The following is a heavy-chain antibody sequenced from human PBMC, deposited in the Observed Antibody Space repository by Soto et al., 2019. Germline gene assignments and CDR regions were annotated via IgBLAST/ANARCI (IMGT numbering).Heavy chain of an antibody. CDR2: ISSSSSTI. Sequence: EVQLVESGGVLVQPGGSLRLSCAASGFTFSSYSMNWVRQAPGKGLEWVSYISSSSSTIYYADSVKGRFTISRDNAKNSLYLQMNSLRDEDTAVYYCARDDPVSSAAAYYYYGMDVWGHGTTVTVSS. CDR1: GFTFSSYS. J-gene: IGHJ6*02. D-gene: IGHD6-13*01. CDR3: ARDDPVSSAAAYYYYGMDV. V-gene: IGHV3-48*02.